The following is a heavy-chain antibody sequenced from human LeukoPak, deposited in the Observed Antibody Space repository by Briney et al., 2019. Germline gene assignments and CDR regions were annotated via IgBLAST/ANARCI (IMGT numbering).Heavy chain of an antibody. CDR3: ARDHTYDYGDYAFDY. CDR2: ISSSSSYI. D-gene: IGHD4-17*01. V-gene: IGHV3-21*01. Sequence: GGSLRLSCAASGFTFSSYSMNWVRQAPGKGLEWVSSISSSSSYIYYADSVKGRFTISRDNAKNSLYLQMNSLRAEDTAVYYCARDHTYDYGDYAFDYWGQGTLVTVSS. J-gene: IGHJ4*02. CDR1: GFTFSSYS.